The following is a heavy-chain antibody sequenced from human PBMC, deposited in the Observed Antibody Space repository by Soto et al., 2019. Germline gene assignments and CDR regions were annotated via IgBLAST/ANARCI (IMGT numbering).Heavy chain of an antibody. CDR1: GFTFSSYW. D-gene: IGHD3-10*01. CDR2: INNDGSST. CDR3: AKDRRITMVRGVLRAFDS. V-gene: IGHV3-74*03. Sequence: GGSLRLSCAASGFTFSSYWIHWVRQAPGKGPVWVSRINNDGSSTMYADSVKGRFTISRDNAKNMLYLQMNSLRAEDTAVYYCAKDRRITMVRGVLRAFDSWGQGNLVTVSS. J-gene: IGHJ4*01.